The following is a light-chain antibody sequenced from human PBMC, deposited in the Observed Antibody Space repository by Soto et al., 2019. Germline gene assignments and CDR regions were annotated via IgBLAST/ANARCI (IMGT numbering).Light chain of an antibody. J-gene: IGLJ1*01. Sequence: QSALTQPASVSGSPGQSITISCTGTSSDVGSYNLVSWYQQHPGKAPKLMIYEGSKRPSGVSNRFSGSKSGNTASLTISGLQGEDEADYYCFSYAGSTTYVFGTGTQLTVL. V-gene: IGLV2-23*01. CDR1: SSDVGSYNL. CDR2: EGS. CDR3: FSYAGSTTYV.